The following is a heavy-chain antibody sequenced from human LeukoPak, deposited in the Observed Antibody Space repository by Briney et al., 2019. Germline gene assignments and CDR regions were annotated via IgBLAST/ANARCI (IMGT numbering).Heavy chain of an antibody. V-gene: IGHV4-59*01. J-gene: IGHJ3*02. CDR2: IYYSGST. Sequence: SETLSLTCSGGSITNYYWSWIRQPPGMGLEWIGYIYYSGSTNYNPSLKSRVTISVDTSKNQFSLKLGSVTAADTAVYYCAREGIAALDIWGQGTMVTVSS. CDR1: GGSITNYY. CDR3: AREGIAALDI. D-gene: IGHD6-6*01.